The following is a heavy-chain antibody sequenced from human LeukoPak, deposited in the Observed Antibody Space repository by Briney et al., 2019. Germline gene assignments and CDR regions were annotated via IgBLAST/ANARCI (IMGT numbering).Heavy chain of an antibody. CDR1: GGSFSGYY. J-gene: IGHJ4*02. V-gene: IGHV4-34*01. D-gene: IGHD3-10*01. Sequence: SETLSLTCAVYGGSFSGYYWSWIRQPPGKGLEWIGEINHSGSTNYNPSFKSRVTISVDTSKNQFSLKLSSVTAADTAVYYCARGVARNYYGSGSPLGYWGQGTLVTVSS. CDR2: INHSGST. CDR3: ARGVARNYYGSGSPLGY.